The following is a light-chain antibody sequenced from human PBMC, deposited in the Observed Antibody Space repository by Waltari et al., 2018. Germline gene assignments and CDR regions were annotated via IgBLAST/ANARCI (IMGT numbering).Light chain of an antibody. Sequence: EILMTQSPATLSVSPGESATLSCRASQSVNSNLAWYQQKPGQAPRLLISGASTRATGIPCRFRGTGSGAECNLTITSLQSEDFATYYCQQYNYWPPLTFGGGTKVEI. CDR1: QSVNSN. CDR2: GAS. J-gene: IGKJ4*01. V-gene: IGKV3-15*01. CDR3: QQYNYWPPLT.